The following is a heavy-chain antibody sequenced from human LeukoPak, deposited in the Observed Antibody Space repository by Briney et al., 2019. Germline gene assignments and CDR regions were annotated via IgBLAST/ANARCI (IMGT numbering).Heavy chain of an antibody. D-gene: IGHD1-26*01. Sequence: PSQTLSLTCTVSGGSISSGGYYWSWISQHPGKGLEWIGYIYYSGSTYYNPSLKSRVTISVDTSKNQFSLKLSSVTAADTAVYYCARNVGIVGASFYYYYYGMDVWGQGTTVTVSS. CDR2: IYYSGST. CDR3: ARNVGIVGASFYYYYYGMDV. V-gene: IGHV4-31*03. CDR1: GGSISSGGYY. J-gene: IGHJ6*02.